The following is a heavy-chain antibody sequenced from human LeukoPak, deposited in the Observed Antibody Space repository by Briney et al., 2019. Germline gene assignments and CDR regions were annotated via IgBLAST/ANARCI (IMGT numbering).Heavy chain of an antibody. Sequence: GGSLRLSCAASGFTVSSNYMSWVRQAPGKGLEWVSVIYSGGSTYYADSVKGRFTISRDNSKTTLYLQMNSLRAEDTAVYYCARVSGWPKYFQHWGQGTLVTVSS. CDR2: IYSGGST. J-gene: IGHJ1*01. CDR1: GFTVSSNY. D-gene: IGHD6-19*01. V-gene: IGHV3-53*01. CDR3: ARVSGWPKYFQH.